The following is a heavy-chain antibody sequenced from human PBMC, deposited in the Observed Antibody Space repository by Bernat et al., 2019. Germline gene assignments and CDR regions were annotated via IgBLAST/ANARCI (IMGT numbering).Heavy chain of an antibody. CDR1: GFTSSSYS. Sequence: ELHLVESGGGLVKPGGSLRLSCAASGFTSSSYSMNWVRQAPGKGLEWVSSISGSSSYIYYADSVKGRFTISRDNGENSLYLQMNSLRAEDTAVYYCARMGGADFDGWGQGTLVTVSS. D-gene: IGHD3-16*01. V-gene: IGHV3-21*06. CDR2: ISGSSSYI. J-gene: IGHJ4*02. CDR3: ARMGGADFDG.